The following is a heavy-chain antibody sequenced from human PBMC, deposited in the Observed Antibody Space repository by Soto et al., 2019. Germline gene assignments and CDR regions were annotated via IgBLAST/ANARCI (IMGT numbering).Heavy chain of an antibody. J-gene: IGHJ4*02. D-gene: IGHD3-3*01. V-gene: IGHV3-23*01. CDR3: AKAPPTYDFPYYFDS. CDR1: GFTFTSCA. CDR2: ISGSGSGGNT. Sequence: GSLRLSCAASGFTFTSCAMSWVRQAPGKGLEWVSSISGSGSGGNTYYADSVKGRFTISRDNFKDTLSLQMNSLRAEDTAVYYCAKAPPTYDFPYYFDSWGQGTLVTVSS.